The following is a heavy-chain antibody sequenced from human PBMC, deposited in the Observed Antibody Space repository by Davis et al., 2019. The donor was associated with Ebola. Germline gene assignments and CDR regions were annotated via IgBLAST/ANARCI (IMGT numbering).Heavy chain of an antibody. CDR2: ISEDGTTI. CDR3: AREAFRCGGDCLDY. D-gene: IGHD2-21*02. Sequence: GESLKISCAASGFTFSSYEMNWVRQAPGRGLEWVSYISEDGTTIFYADSVKGRFTISRDNARDLLFLQMNNLRPEDTAIYYCAREAFRCGGDCLDYWGLGTLVTVSS. CDR1: GFTFSSYE. V-gene: IGHV3-48*03. J-gene: IGHJ4*02.